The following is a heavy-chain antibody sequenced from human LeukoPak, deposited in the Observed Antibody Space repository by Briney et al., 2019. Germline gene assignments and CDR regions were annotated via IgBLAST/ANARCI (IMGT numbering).Heavy chain of an antibody. J-gene: IGHJ3*02. CDR1: GFTFSSYA. CDR2: ISSSGGST. CDR3: ARGTTANEAFDI. V-gene: IGHV3-23*01. Sequence: GGSLRLSCAASGFTFSSYAMSWVRQVPGKGLEWVSTISSSGGSTYYADSVKGRFTVSRDNSKNTLYLQMNSLRAEDTAVYYCARGTTANEAFDIWGQGTLVTVSS. D-gene: IGHD6-25*01.